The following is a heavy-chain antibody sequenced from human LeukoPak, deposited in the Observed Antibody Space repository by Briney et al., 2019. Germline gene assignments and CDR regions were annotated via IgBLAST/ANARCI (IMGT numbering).Heavy chain of an antibody. CDR1: GFTFSIHE. CDR2: IGSSGTTI. D-gene: IGHD6-19*01. CDR3: ALLAVASDFDY. V-gene: IGHV3-48*03. Sequence: GGSLRLSCAVSGFTFSIHEMNWVRQAPGKGLEWVSNIGSSGTTIYYADSVKGRFSISRDNAKNSLYLQMSSLRADDTAVYYCALLAVASDFDYWGQGALVTVSA. J-gene: IGHJ4*02.